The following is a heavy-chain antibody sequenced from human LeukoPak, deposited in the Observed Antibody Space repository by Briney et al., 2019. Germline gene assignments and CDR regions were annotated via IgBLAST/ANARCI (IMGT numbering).Heavy chain of an antibody. J-gene: IGHJ5*02. CDR3: ARTRFRGSTSTYWFDP. Sequence: ASVKVSCKASGGTFSSYAISWVRQAPGQGLEWMGWINPNSGGTNYAQKFQGRVTMTRDTSISTAYMELSRLRSDDTAVYYCARTRFRGSTSTYWFDPWGQGTLVTVSS. CDR2: INPNSGGT. CDR1: GGTFSSYA. D-gene: IGHD2-2*01. V-gene: IGHV1-2*02.